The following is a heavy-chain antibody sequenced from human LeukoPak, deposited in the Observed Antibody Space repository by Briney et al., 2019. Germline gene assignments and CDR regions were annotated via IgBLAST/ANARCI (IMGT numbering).Heavy chain of an antibody. D-gene: IGHD3-9*01. CDR2: ISGSGGST. V-gene: IGHV3-23*01. CDR1: GFTFSSHA. CDR3: AHLGYDILTGYYN. J-gene: IGHJ4*02. Sequence: PGGSLRLSCAASGFTFSSHAMSWVRPAPGKGLDWVSGISGSGGSTYYADSVKGRFTVSRDNSKNMLYLQMNSLRAEDTAVYYCAHLGYDILTGYYNWGQGTLVFVSS.